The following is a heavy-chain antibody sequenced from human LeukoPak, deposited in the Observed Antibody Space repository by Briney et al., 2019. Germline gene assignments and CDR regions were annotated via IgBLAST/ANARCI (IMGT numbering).Heavy chain of an antibody. CDR2: IYSGGST. J-gene: IGHJ4*02. D-gene: IGHD6-6*01. CDR3: ARRTVPGRPGY. V-gene: IGHV3-66*04. Sequence: GGSLRLSCAASGFTVSSNDMGWVRQAPGKGLEWVLVIYSGGSTHYTDSVKGRFSISRDNSKNTVSLQMNSLRAEDTAVYYCARRTVPGRPGYWGQGTLVTVSS. CDR1: GFTVSSND.